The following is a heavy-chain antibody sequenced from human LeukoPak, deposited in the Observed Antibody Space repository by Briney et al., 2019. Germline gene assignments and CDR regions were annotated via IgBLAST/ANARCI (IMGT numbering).Heavy chain of an antibody. V-gene: IGHV3-23*01. J-gene: IGHJ4*02. CDR1: GFTFSSYA. CDR2: ISDSGGTT. D-gene: IGHD4-17*01. CDR3: AKRHTLTTSFGY. Sequence: GGSLRLSCAASGFTFSSYAMSWVRQAPGKGLEWVSVISDSGGTTYYADSVKGRFTISRSNSKNTLYLQMNSLRVEDTAVYYCAKRHTLTTSFGYWGQGTLVTVSS.